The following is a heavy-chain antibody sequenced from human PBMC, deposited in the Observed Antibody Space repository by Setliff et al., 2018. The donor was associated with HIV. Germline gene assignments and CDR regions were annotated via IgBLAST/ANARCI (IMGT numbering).Heavy chain of an antibody. V-gene: IGHV4-61*02. CDR1: GGSISSGSYF. CDR3: ARGGLWGYSSSWYHYYYYMDV. D-gene: IGHD6-13*01. J-gene: IGHJ6*03. Sequence: PSETLSLTCTVSGGSISSGSYFWNWIRQPAGKGLEWIGRIYTSGTTNFNPSLKSRVTISRDPSKNQFSLKLSSVTAADTAVYYCARGGLWGYSSSWYHYYYYMDVWGKGTTVTVSS. CDR2: IYTSGTT.